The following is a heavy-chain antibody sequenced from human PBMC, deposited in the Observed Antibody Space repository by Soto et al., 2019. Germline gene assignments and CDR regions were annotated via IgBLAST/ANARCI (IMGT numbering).Heavy chain of an antibody. Sequence: QITLKESGPTLVKPTQTLTLTCTFSGFSLSTSGVGVSWIRQPPGKALEWLALIYWDDDKRYSPSLKSRLTITKDNSKNQVVLTMINMDPVDTATYYCVPYGSGRYWFDPWGQGTLVTVSS. V-gene: IGHV2-5*02. CDR2: IYWDDDK. D-gene: IGHD3-10*01. J-gene: IGHJ5*02. CDR1: GFSLSTSGVG. CDR3: VPYGSGRYWFDP.